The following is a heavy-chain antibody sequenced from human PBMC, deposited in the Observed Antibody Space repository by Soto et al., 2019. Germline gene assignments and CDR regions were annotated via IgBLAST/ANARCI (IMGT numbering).Heavy chain of an antibody. V-gene: IGHV5-51*01. Sequence: GESLKISCKGSGYSFTSYWIGWVRQMPGKGLEWMGIIYPGDSDTRYSPSFQGQVTISADKSISTAYLQWSSLKASDTAMYYCASSTIFGVVRNAFDIWGQGTMVTVSS. CDR2: IYPGDSDT. CDR1: GYSFTSYW. CDR3: ASSTIFGVVRNAFDI. D-gene: IGHD3-3*01. J-gene: IGHJ3*02.